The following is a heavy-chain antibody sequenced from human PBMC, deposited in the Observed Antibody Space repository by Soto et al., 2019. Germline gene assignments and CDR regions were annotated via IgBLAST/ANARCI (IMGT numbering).Heavy chain of an antibody. Sequence: GSLRLSCVASGFTFSAYSMNWVRQAPGKGLEWLSYISGDRAYIYYADSVRGRFTISRDNAENSLYLQMDNLRDEDTALYYCARQVYTVVTLMDFWGQGTLVTVSS. V-gene: IGHV3-48*02. CDR3: ARQVYTVVTLMDF. D-gene: IGHD2-21*02. J-gene: IGHJ4*02. CDR2: ISGDRAYI. CDR1: GFTFSAYS.